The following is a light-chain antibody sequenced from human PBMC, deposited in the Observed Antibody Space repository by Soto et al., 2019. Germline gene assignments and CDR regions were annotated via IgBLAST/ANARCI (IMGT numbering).Light chain of an antibody. CDR1: SSDVGANNY. Sequence: QSALTQPPSASGSPGQSVTISCTGTSSDVGANNYVSWYQQHPGKAPKLMIFEVTKRPSRVPDRFSGSKSGNTASLTVSGLQAEDEADYYCSLYAGANRVFGTGTKLTVL. CDR3: SLYAGANRV. V-gene: IGLV2-8*01. J-gene: IGLJ1*01. CDR2: EVT.